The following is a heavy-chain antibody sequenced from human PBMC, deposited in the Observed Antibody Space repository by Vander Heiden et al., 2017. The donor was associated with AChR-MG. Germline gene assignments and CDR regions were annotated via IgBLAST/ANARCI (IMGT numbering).Heavy chain of an antibody. CDR3: ARGRGHYDILTGYYRRYYYYGMDV. J-gene: IGHJ6*02. D-gene: IGHD3-9*01. CDR1: GGSFSGYY. Sequence: QVQLQQWGAGLLKPSETLSLTCAVYGGSFSGYYWRWIRQPPGKGLEWIGEINHSGSTNYNPSLKSRVTISVDTSKNQFSLKLSSVTAADTAVYYCARGRGHYDILTGYYRRYYYYGMDVWGQGTTVTVSS. V-gene: IGHV4-34*01. CDR2: INHSGST.